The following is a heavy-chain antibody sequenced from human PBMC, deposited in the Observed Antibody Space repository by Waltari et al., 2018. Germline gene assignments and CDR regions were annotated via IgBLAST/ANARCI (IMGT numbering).Heavy chain of an antibody. Sequence: QVQLQQWGAGLLKPSETLSLTCAVYGGSFSGYSWSWIRQPPGKGLEWIGEINHSGSTNYNPSLKSRVTISVDTSKNQFSLKLSSVTAADTAVYYCARGMVANEGVDYWGQGTLVTVSS. D-gene: IGHD5-12*01. CDR1: GGSFSGYS. CDR2: INHSGST. V-gene: IGHV4-34*01. J-gene: IGHJ4*02. CDR3: ARGMVANEGVDY.